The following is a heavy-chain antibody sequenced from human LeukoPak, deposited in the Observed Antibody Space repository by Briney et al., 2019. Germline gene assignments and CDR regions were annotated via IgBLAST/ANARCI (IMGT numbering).Heavy chain of an antibody. J-gene: IGHJ4*02. Sequence: ASVKVSCKASGYTFTGQYMHWVRQAPGQGLEWMGWINPNSGGTNYAQKFQGRVTMTRDTSISTAYMELSTLTSDDTPVYFCARNSSSSACMDYWGQGTLVTVSS. D-gene: IGHD6-6*01. CDR3: ARNSSSSACMDY. CDR2: INPNSGGT. CDR1: GYTFTGQY. V-gene: IGHV1-2*02.